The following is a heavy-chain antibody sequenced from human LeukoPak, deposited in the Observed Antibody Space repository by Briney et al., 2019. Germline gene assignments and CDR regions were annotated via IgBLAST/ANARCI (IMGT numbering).Heavy chain of an antibody. CDR1: GGSISSYY. D-gene: IGHD1-1*01. V-gene: IGHV4-4*07. J-gene: IGHJ4*02. CDR2: IYTSGST. CDR3: ARLSVDWNDFGEFDY. Sequence: KPSETLSLTCTVSGGSISSYYWSWIRQPAGKGLGWIGRIYTSGSTNYNPSLKSRVTMSVDTSKNQFSLNLSSVTAADTAVYYCARLSVDWNDFGEFDYWGQGTLVTVSS.